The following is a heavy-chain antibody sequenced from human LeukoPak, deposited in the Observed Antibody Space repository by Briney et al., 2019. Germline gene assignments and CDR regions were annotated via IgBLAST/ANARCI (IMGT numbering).Heavy chain of an antibody. CDR2: IYHSGST. CDR1: GGSISSGGYS. V-gene: IGHV4-30-2*01. D-gene: IGHD3-3*01. Sequence: PSQTLSLTCAVSGGSISSGGYSWSWIRQPPGKGLEWIGYIYHSGSTYYNPSLKSRVTISVDRSKNQFSLKLSSVTAADTAVYYCAGRTSDFSSDYWGQGTLVAVSS. J-gene: IGHJ4*02. CDR3: AGRTSDFSSDY.